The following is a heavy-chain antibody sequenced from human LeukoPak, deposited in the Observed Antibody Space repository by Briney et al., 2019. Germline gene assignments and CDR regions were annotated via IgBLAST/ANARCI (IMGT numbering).Heavy chain of an antibody. J-gene: IGHJ5*02. CDR1: GFTFSGYA. V-gene: IGHV3-23*01. CDR3: AKGEAVAGTSSWFDP. D-gene: IGHD6-13*01. Sequence: GGSLRLFCEASGFTFSGYAMTWVRQAPGKGLEWVSTISSSTGSTNYADSVKGRFTISRDNSKNTLYLEMNSLTAEDTAVYYCAKGEAVAGTSSWFDPWGQGTLVTVSS. CDR2: ISSSTGST.